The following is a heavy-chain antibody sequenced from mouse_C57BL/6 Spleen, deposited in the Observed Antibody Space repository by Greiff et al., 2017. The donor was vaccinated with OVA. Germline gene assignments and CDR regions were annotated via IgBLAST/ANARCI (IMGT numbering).Heavy chain of an antibody. CDR1: GYTFTSYW. CDR3: ARSDDYDGFWFAY. V-gene: IGHV1-72*01. D-gene: IGHD2-4*01. J-gene: IGHJ3*01. Sequence: VQLQQSGAELVKPGASVKLSCKASGYTFTSYWMHWVKQRPGRGLEWIGRIDPNSGGTKYNEKFKSKATLTVDKPSSTAYMQLSSLTSEVSAVYYCARSDDYDGFWFAYWGQGTLVTVSA. CDR2: IDPNSGGT.